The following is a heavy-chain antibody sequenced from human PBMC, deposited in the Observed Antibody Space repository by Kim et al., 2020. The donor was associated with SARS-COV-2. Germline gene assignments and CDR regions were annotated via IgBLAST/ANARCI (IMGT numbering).Heavy chain of an antibody. J-gene: IGHJ6*02. CDR1: GGSVSSGSYY. V-gene: IGHV4-61*01. Sequence: SETLSLTCTVSGGSVSSGSYYWSWIRQPPGKGLEWIGYIYYSGSTNYNPSLKSRVTISVDTSKNQFSLKLSSVTAADTAVYYCARDSFALRSYRTPPIYGMDVWGQGTTVTVSS. CDR2: IYYSGST. D-gene: IGHD2-15*01. CDR3: ARDSFALRSYRTPPIYGMDV.